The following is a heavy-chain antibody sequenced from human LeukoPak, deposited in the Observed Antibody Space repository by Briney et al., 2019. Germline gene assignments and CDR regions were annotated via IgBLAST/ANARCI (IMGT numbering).Heavy chain of an antibody. D-gene: IGHD6-19*01. CDR2: NNSDGSRT. CDR3: ARDVQAGPGY. CDR1: GFNFSSYW. V-gene: IGHV3-74*01. Sequence: GGSLRLSCAASGFNFSSYWMHWVRQAPGKGLVCVSRNNSDGSRTTYADSVKGRCTISRDNAKNTLHLKMNSLRAEDTAVYYCARDVQAGPGYWGQGTLVTVSS. J-gene: IGHJ4*02.